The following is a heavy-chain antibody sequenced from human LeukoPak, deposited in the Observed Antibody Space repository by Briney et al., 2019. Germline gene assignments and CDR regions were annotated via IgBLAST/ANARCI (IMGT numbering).Heavy chain of an antibody. V-gene: IGHV4-4*07. D-gene: IGHD3-3*01. J-gene: IGHJ4*02. CDR3: ARTRFLEWLRPEYYFDC. Sequence: SETLSLTCTVSRGSIGSYYSSWIRQPAGKGLEWIGRIYTSGSTKYNPSPTSRVTMSVDTSKNQFSLKRSSVTAADTAVYYCARTRFLEWLRPEYYFDCWGQGTLVTVSS. CDR1: RGSIGSYY. CDR2: IYTSGST.